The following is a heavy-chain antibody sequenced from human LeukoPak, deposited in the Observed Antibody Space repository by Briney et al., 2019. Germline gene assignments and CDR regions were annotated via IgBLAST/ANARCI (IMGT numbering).Heavy chain of an antibody. CDR1: GFIFSSCA. Sequence: GGSLRLSCAASGFIFSSCAMSWVRQAPGKGPEWVSGISGSGDTTYYADSVKGRFTISRDNSKNTLFLQMNSLRAEDTAVYYCAKDGGLWVSAHWGDSWGRGTLVTVSS. V-gene: IGHV3-23*01. J-gene: IGHJ4*02. CDR2: ISGSGDTT. CDR3: AKDGGLWVSAHWGDS. D-gene: IGHD7-27*01.